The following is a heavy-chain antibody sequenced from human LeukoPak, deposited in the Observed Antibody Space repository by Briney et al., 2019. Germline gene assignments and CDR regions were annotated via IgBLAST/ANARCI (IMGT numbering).Heavy chain of an antibody. CDR1: GFTFSIYG. CDR2: IWYDGSNK. CDR3: VRGERQWDQFDY. D-gene: IGHD1-26*01. Sequence: GGSLRLSCAASGFTFSIYGMHWVRQAPGKGLEWVAVIWYDGSNKYYADSVKGRFTISRNNSKNTLYLQMNSLRAEDTAVYYCVRGERQWDQFDYWGQGTPVTVSS. V-gene: IGHV3-33*01. J-gene: IGHJ4*02.